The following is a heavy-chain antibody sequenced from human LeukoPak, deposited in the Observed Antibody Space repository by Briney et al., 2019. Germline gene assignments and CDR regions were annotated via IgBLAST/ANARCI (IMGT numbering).Heavy chain of an antibody. J-gene: IGHJ3*02. CDR3: ATHSSRWYDHDAFDI. CDR1: GFSFTGSV. CDR2: IVVGSGNT. Sequence: SVKVSCKASGFSFTGSVIQWVRQARGQRLEWIGWIVVGSGNTNYAQKFQERVTITRDRSTSTAYMELSSLRSEDTALYYCATHSSRWYDHDAFDIWGQGTMVTVSS. D-gene: IGHD6-19*01. V-gene: IGHV1-58*02.